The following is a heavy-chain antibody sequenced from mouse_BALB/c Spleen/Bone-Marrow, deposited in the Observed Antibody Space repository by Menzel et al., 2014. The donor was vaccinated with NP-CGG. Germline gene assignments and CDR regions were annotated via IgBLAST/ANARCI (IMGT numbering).Heavy chain of an antibody. CDR3: ARWDTTAMDY. J-gene: IGHJ4*01. Sequence: VQLQQSGAELMKPGASVKISCKATGYTFSSYWIEWVKQRPGHGLEWIREILPGRGSTNYNEKFKGKATFTSDTSSNTAYMQLSSLTSEDSAVYYCARWDTTAMDYWGQGTSVTVSS. CDR2: ILPGRGST. V-gene: IGHV1-9*01. CDR1: GYTFSSYW. D-gene: IGHD1-1*01.